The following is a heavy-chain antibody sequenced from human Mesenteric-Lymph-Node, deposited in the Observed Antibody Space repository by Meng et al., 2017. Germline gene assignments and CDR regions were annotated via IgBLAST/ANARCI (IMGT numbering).Heavy chain of an antibody. J-gene: IGHJ6*02. CDR3: AIAAAEHYYYYGMDV. D-gene: IGHD6-13*01. CDR1: GGTFSSYA. V-gene: IGHV1-69*06. Sequence: SVKVSCKASGGTFSSYAISWVRQAPGQGLEWMGGIIPIFGTANYAQKFQGRVTITADKSTSTAYMELNSLKTEDTAVYYCAIAAAEHYYYYGMDVWGQGTTVTVSS. CDR2: IIPIFGTA.